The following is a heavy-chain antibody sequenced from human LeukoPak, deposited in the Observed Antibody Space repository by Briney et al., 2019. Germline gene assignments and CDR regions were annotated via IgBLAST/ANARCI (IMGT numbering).Heavy chain of an antibody. Sequence: GGSLRLSCAASGFTFDDYGMSWVRQAPGKGLEWVSGINWNGGSTGYADSVKGRFTISRDNAKNSLYLQMNSLRAEDTALYYCARDILARTSYYFDYWGQGTLVTVSS. V-gene: IGHV3-20*04. J-gene: IGHJ4*02. D-gene: IGHD2-21*01. CDR1: GFTFDDYG. CDR2: INWNGGST. CDR3: ARDILARTSYYFDY.